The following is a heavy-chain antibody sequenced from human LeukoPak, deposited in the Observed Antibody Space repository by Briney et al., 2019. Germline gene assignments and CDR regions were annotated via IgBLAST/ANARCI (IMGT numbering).Heavy chain of an antibody. J-gene: IGHJ4*02. Sequence: ASVKVSCKASGGTFSSYAISWVRQAPGQGLEWMGGIIPIFGTANYAQKFQGRVTITTDESPSTAYMELSSLRSEDTAVYYCARGGWRGYSYGPDYWGQGTLVTVSS. D-gene: IGHD5-18*01. CDR3: ARGGWRGYSYGPDY. V-gene: IGHV1-69*05. CDR2: IIPIFGTA. CDR1: GGTFSSYA.